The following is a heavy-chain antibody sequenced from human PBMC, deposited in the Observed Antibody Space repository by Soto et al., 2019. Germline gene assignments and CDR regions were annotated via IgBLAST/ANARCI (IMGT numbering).Heavy chain of an antibody. J-gene: IGHJ3*02. Sequence: EVQLLESGGGLVQPGGSLRLSCAASGFTFSSYAMSWVRQTPGKGLEWVSAISGSGGSTYYADSVKGRFTISRDNSKNTLYLQMNSLIAEDTAVYYCAKDFLNPIVPLHIWGQGTMVTVSS. V-gene: IGHV3-23*01. CDR3: AKDFLNPIVPLHI. CDR1: GFTFSSYA. D-gene: IGHD1-26*01. CDR2: ISGSGGST.